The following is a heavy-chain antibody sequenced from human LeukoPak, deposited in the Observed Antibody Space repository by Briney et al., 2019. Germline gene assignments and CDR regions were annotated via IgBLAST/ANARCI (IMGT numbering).Heavy chain of an antibody. CDR2: INSDGSDT. CDR1: GFTFSSYW. J-gene: IGHJ3*02. D-gene: IGHD2-2*01. Sequence: PGGSLRLSCAASGFTFSSYWMHWVRQAPGKGLVRVSRINSDGSDTRYADSVKGRFTISRDNAKNTLYIQMNSLRAEDTAVYYCARDADEYCSSTTCRGGSFDIWGQGTMVTVSS. CDR3: ARDADEYCSSTTCRGGSFDI. V-gene: IGHV3-74*01.